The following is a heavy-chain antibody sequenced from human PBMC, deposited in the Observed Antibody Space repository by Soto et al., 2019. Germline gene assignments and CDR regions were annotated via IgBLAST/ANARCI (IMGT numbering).Heavy chain of an antibody. Sequence: GGSLRLSCGASGFTFDDYTMHWVRQAPGKGLEWVSLISWDGGITYFADSVKGRFTISRDNSRNSLYLQMNSLRTEDTALYYCVKSLEYSSTSPHFDYWGQGTLVTVSS. D-gene: IGHD6-6*01. V-gene: IGHV3-43*01. CDR2: ISWDGGIT. CDR3: VKSLEYSSTSPHFDY. CDR1: GFTFDDYT. J-gene: IGHJ4*02.